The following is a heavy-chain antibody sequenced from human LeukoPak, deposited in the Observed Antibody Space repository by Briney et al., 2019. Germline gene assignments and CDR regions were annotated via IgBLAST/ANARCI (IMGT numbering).Heavy chain of an antibody. CDR1: GYTFTGYY. D-gene: IGHD3-10*01. J-gene: IGHJ4*02. Sequence: ASVKVSCKASGYTFTGYYMHWVRQAPGQGLEWMGWINPNSGGTNYAQKFQGRVTRTRDTSISTAYMELSRLRSDDTAVYYCARVSWFGELLFPFDYWGQGTLVTVSS. V-gene: IGHV1-2*02. CDR2: INPNSGGT. CDR3: ARVSWFGELLFPFDY.